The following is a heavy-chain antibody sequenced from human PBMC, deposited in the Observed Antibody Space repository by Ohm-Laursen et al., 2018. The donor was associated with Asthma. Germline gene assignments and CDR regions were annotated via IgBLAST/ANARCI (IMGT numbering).Heavy chain of an antibody. CDR1: GFTFSTYG. D-gene: IGHD5-18*01. CDR2: IWYDGSKK. Sequence: SLRLSCTASGFTFSTYGMHWVRQAPGKGLEWVAVIWYDGSKKYYADSVKGRITISRDNSKNTLYLQMNSLRAEDTAVYYCAKDVGYSYGSYYYYGMDVWGQGTTVTVSS. V-gene: IGHV3-33*06. J-gene: IGHJ6*02. CDR3: AKDVGYSYGSYYYYGMDV.